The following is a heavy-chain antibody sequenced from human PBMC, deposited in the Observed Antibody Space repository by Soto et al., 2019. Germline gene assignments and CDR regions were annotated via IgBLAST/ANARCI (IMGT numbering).Heavy chain of an antibody. CDR1: GFTFSSYG. CDR2: IWYDGSNK. CDR3: AREYSSGWQNIYPYYYYYGMDV. D-gene: IGHD6-19*01. Sequence: ALRLSCAASGFTFSSYGMRWVRQAPGKGLEWVAVIWYDGSNKYYADSVKGRFTISRDNSKNTLYLQMNSLRAEDTAVYYCAREYSSGWQNIYPYYYYYGMDVWGQGTTVTVSS. J-gene: IGHJ6*02. V-gene: IGHV3-33*08.